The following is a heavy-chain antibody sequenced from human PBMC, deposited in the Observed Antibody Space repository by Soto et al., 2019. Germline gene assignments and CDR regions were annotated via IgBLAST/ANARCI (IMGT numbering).Heavy chain of an antibody. CDR2: VIPIFGTA. CDR1: GGTFSSFA. J-gene: IGHJ4*02. V-gene: IGHV1-69*01. CDR3: ARPACSGGSCYPNFDY. D-gene: IGHD2-15*01. Sequence: QVQLVQSGAEVKKPGSSVKVSCKASGGTFSSFAISWVRQAPGQVLEWMGGVIPIFGTANYAQKFQGRVTIAADESTSTAYMELRSVRSEDTAVYYCARPACSGGSCYPNFDYWGQGTLVTVSS.